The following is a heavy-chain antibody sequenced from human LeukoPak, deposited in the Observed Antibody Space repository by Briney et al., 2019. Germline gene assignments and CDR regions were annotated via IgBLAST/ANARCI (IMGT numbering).Heavy chain of an antibody. CDR2: ISAYNGNT. D-gene: IGHD6-19*01. V-gene: IGHV1-18*01. CDR1: VYTFTSYG. CDR3: ARGRDARGKVGVAGNPLTNFDY. J-gene: IGHJ4*02. Sequence: ASVKVSCKASVYTFTSYGISWVRQAPGQGHEWMGWISAYNGNTNYAQKLQGRVTMTTDTSTSTAYVELRSLRSDETAVYYCARGRDARGKVGVAGNPLTNFDYWGQGTLVTVSS.